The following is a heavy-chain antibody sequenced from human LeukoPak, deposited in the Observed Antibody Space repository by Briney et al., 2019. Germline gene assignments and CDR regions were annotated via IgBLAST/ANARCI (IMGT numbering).Heavy chain of an antibody. J-gene: IGHJ4*02. CDR1: GYTFVSHG. Sequence: ASVKVSCKAAGYTFVSHGISWVRLAPGQGLEWMGWISAYNGDTKYAQKFQARVTMTTDTSTSTAYMELRTLRSDDTAVYYCARGRIAALVLDYWGQGTLVTVSS. V-gene: IGHV1-18*01. CDR2: ISAYNGDT. CDR3: ARGRIAALVLDY. D-gene: IGHD6-6*01.